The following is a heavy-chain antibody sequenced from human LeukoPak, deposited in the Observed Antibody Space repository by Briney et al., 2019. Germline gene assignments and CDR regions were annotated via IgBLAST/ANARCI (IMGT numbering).Heavy chain of an antibody. D-gene: IGHD3-10*01. CDR1: GGSFSGYY. Sequence: PSETLSLTCAVYGGSFSGYYWSWIRQPPGKGLEWIGEINHSGSTNYNPSLKSRVTISVDTSKNQFSLKLSSVTAADTAVYYCARGGLLWFGELLYPNWFDPWGQGTLVTVSS. CDR3: ARGGLLWFGELLYPNWFDP. J-gene: IGHJ5*02. V-gene: IGHV4-34*01. CDR2: INHSGST.